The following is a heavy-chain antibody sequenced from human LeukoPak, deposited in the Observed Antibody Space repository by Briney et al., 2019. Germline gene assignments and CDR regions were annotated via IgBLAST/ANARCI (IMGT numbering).Heavy chain of an antibody. J-gene: IGHJ4*02. CDR2: IGTAGDT. CDR1: GFTFSSYA. V-gene: IGHV3-13*01. CDR3: ARGWNYGGNEFDY. D-gene: IGHD4-23*01. Sequence: PGGSLRLSCAASGFTFSSYAMSWVRQATGKGLEWVSAIGTAGDTYYPGSVKGRFTISRENAKNSLYLQMNSLRAGDTAVYYCARGWNYGGNEFDYWGQGTLVTVSS.